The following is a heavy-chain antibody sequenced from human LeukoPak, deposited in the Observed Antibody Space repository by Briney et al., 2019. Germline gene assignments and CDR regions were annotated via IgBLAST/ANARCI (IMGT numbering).Heavy chain of an antibody. V-gene: IGHV3-30*18. J-gene: IGHJ4*02. CDR2: ISYDGSNK. Sequence: PGRSLRLSCAASGFTFSSYGMHWVRQAPGKGLEWVAVISYDGSNKYYADSVKGRFTISRDNSKNTLYLQMNSLRAEDTAVYYCAKDPSNYDILTGYYQGQGYFDYWGQGTLVTVSS. D-gene: IGHD3-9*01. CDR1: GFTFSSYG. CDR3: AKDPSNYDILTGYYQGQGYFDY.